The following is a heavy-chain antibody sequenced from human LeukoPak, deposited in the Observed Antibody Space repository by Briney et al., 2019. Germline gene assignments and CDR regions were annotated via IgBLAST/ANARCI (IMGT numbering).Heavy chain of an antibody. D-gene: IGHD6-6*01. V-gene: IGHV1-18*04. CDR1: GYSFAGYY. J-gene: IGHJ5*02. CDR2: ISAYNGNT. CDR3: ARVDLFSAAPFDP. Sequence: ASVKVSCKASGYSFAGYYIHWVRQAPGQGLEWMGWISAYNGNTNYAQKLQGRGTMTTDTSTSTAYMELRSLRSDDTAVYYCARVDLFSAAPFDPWGQGTLVTVSS.